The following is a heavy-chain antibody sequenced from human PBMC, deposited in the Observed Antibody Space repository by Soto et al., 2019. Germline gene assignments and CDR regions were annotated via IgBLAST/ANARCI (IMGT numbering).Heavy chain of an antibody. CDR1: GFTLRSYA. Sequence: GGSLRLSCEASGFTLRSYAMTWIRQAPGKGLEWVSLISANDVGTYYAESVKTRFTISTDQSRNTVYLQMDSLRADDTAIYYCAKAKNDYNWDNRPPFDYWGQGTLVTVSS. J-gene: IGHJ4*02. V-gene: IGHV3-23*01. CDR3: AKAKNDYNWDNRPPFDY. D-gene: IGHD1-20*01. CDR2: ISANDVGT.